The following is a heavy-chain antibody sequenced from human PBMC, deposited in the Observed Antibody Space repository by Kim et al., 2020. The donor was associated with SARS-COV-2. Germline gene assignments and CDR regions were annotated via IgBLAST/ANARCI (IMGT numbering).Heavy chain of an antibody. D-gene: IGHD3-3*01. J-gene: IGHJ6*02. CDR2: IYSGGST. V-gene: IGHV3-53*01. Sequence: GGSLRLSCAASGFTVSSNYMSWVRQAPGKGLEWVSVIYSGGSTYYADSVKGRFTISRDNSKNTLYLQMNSLRSEDTAVYYCARVPRGDFWSGIRRLYGMDVWGQGTTVTVSS. CDR3: ARVPRGDFWSGIRRLYGMDV. CDR1: GFTVSSNY.